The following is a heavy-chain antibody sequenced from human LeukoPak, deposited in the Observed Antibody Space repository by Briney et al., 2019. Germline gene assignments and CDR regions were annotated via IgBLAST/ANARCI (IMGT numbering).Heavy chain of an antibody. CDR3: VSAIRGSPIDY. CDR2: IKTDGSET. J-gene: IGHJ4*02. Sequence: GGSLRLSCAASGFSFSNYWMGWVRQAPGKGLACVANIKTDGSETYYVDSVKGRFTISRDNAKNSLFLQMNSLRAEDTAIYYCVSAIRGSPIDYWGQGTLVSVPS. D-gene: IGHD3-10*01. CDR1: GFSFSNYW. V-gene: IGHV3-7*01.